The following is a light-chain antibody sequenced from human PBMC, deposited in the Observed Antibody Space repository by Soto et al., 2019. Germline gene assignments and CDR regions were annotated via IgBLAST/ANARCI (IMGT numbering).Light chain of an antibody. Sequence: QFVLTRPASVSGSPGQSITISCTGTRSDVGGYNYVSWYQQHPDKAPKFMIYDVSNRPSGVSNRFSGSKSGNTASLTISGLQAEDEAGYYCSSYTTSNTRQIVFGTGTKVTVL. J-gene: IGLJ1*01. V-gene: IGLV2-14*01. CDR3: SSYTTSNTRQIV. CDR1: RSDVGGYNY. CDR2: DVS.